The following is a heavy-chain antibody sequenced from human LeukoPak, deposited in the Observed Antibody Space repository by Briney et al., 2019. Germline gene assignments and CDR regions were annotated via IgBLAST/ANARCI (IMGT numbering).Heavy chain of an antibody. CDR3: ARDSPAGL. CDR1: GGSVSSGSYY. V-gene: IGHV4-61*01. D-gene: IGHD2-2*01. J-gene: IGHJ2*01. Sequence: SETLSLTCTVSGGSVSSGSYYWSWIRQPPGKGLEWIGYIYYSGSTNYNPSLKSRVTISVDTSKNQFSLKLSSVTAADTAVYYCARDSPAGLWGRGTLVTVSS. CDR2: IYYSGST.